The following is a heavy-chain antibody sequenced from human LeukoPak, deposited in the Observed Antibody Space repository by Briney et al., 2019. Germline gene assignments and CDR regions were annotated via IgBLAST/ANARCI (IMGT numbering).Heavy chain of an antibody. CDR2: IYHSGST. CDR1: GYSISSGYY. J-gene: IGHJ4*01. V-gene: IGHV4-38-2*01. D-gene: IGHD2-2*01. Sequence: KPSETLSLTCAVSGYSISSGYYWGWIRQPPGKGLEWIGSIYHSGSTYYNPPLKSRVTISVDTSKNQFSLKLSSVTAADTAVYYCAALGYCSSTSCYGRGFYYWGHGTLVTVSS. CDR3: AALGYCSSTSCYGRGFYY.